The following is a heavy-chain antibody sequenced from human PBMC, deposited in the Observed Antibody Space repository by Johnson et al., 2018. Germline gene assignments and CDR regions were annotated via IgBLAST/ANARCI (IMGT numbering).Heavy chain of an antibody. J-gene: IGHJ6*02. CDR2: INPTGTAT. V-gene: IGHV1-46*01. D-gene: IGHD3-3*01. CDR3: GRGGGVGGVYFGMDV. Sequence: QVQLVQSGAEVKKPGASVRVACKASGYTFTTYYIQWVRQAPGQGLEWMGIINPTGTATFYAQKFKGRVTMTRETSTSTGYMELSSRTSEDTAVYYCGRGGGVGGVYFGMDVWGQGTTVTVSS. CDR1: GYTFTTYY.